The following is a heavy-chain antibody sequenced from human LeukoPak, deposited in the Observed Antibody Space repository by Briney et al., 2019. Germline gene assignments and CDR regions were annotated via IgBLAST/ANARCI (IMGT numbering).Heavy chain of an antibody. CDR1: GFTFKKYW. CDR3: ARETPRRGETRDGYR. CDR2: IKEDGSET. V-gene: IGHV3-7*01. D-gene: IGHD5-24*01. J-gene: IGHJ4*02. Sequence: GGSLRLSCAASGFTFKKYWMNWVRQVPGKGLECLGNIKEDGSETYYADSVKGRFTISRDNPENLLFLQINSLRAEDTAVYYCARETPRRGETRDGYRWGQGTLVTVSS.